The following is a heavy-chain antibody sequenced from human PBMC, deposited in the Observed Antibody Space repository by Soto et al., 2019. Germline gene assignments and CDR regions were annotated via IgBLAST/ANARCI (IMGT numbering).Heavy chain of an antibody. V-gene: IGHV4-34*01. J-gene: IGHJ3*01. Sequence: SETLSLTCAVYGGSFSGYYWSWIRQPPGKGLEWIGEINHSGSTNYNPSLKSRVTISVDTSKNQFSLKLSSVTAADTAVYYCARGVLLWFGEYPLWGQGTMVTVSS. CDR2: INHSGST. CDR1: GGSFSGYY. D-gene: IGHD3-10*01. CDR3: ARGVLLWFGEYPL.